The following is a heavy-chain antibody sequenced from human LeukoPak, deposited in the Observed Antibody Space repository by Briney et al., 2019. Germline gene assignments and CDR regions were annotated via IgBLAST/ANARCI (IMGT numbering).Heavy chain of an antibody. Sequence: PGGSLRLSCAASGFTFATYGMNWVRQAPGKGLEWVANIKQDGSEKYYVDSVKGRFTISRDNAKNSLYLQMNSLRAEDTAVYCCARVATFGGVWSRYYYMDVWGKGTTVTVSS. CDR1: GFTFATYG. V-gene: IGHV3-7*01. CDR2: IKQDGSEK. D-gene: IGHD3-16*01. J-gene: IGHJ6*03. CDR3: ARVATFGGVWSRYYYMDV.